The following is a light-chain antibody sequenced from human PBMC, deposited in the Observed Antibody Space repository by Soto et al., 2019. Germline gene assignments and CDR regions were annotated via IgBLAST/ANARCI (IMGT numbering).Light chain of an antibody. Sequence: EFVLTQSPGTLSLSPGERATLSCRASQTVRNNYLAWYQQKPGQAPRLLIYDASSRATGIPDRFSGGGSGTDFTLTISRLEPEDFAVYYCQQYNNWLRTFGQGTKVDIK. CDR3: QQYNNWLRT. CDR2: DAS. CDR1: QTVRNNY. J-gene: IGKJ1*01. V-gene: IGKV3D-20*02.